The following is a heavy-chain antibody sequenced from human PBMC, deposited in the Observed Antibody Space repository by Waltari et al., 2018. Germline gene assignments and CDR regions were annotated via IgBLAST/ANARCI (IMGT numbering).Heavy chain of an antibody. CDR2: INPRDGST. V-gene: IGHV1-46*01. CDR3: ARAYVQDFDY. D-gene: IGHD3-16*01. Sequence: QVQLVQSGADVKEPGASVKVSCKASGYTFTNYFMHWVRRAPGQGLEWMGMINPRDGSTRYAQKVQGRVTMTRDTSTSTLYMELNSLISDDTAVYFCARAYVQDFDYWGQGTPVTVSS. CDR1: GYTFTNYF. J-gene: IGHJ4*02.